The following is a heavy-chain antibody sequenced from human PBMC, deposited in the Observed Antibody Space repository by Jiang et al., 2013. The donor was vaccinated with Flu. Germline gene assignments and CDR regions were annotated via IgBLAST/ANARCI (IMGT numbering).Heavy chain of an antibody. V-gene: IGHV4-59*01. CDR3: ARVDSSGYSDYYYYMDV. Sequence: SYYWSSDPAAPGRDWSGLGISITVGAPTXPSLKSRVTISVDTSKNQFSLKLSSVTAADTAVYYCARVDSSGYSDYYYYMDVWGKGTTVTVSS. D-gene: IGHD3-22*01. CDR1: SYY. CDR2: SITVGAP. J-gene: IGHJ6*03.